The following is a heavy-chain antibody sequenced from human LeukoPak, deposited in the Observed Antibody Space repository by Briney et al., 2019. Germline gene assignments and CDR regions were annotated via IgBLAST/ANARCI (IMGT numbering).Heavy chain of an antibody. Sequence: GGSLRLSCAASGFTFNTYGMHWVRQAPAMGLEWVAVISSDGRAKYYADSVKGRFTISRDNSQNMLYLQMNSLRADDTAVYYCAKEWAWYNYFDYWGQGTLVTVSS. J-gene: IGHJ4*02. CDR1: GFTFNTYG. CDR3: AKEWAWYNYFDY. V-gene: IGHV3-30*18. D-gene: IGHD6-13*01. CDR2: ISSDGRAK.